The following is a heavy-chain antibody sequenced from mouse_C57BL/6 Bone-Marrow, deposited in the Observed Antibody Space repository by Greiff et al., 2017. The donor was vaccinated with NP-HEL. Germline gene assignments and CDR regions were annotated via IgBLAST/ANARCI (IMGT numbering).Heavy chain of an antibody. V-gene: IGHV5-6*02. CDR1: GFTFSSYG. Sequence: DVKLVESGGDLVKPGGSLKLSCAASGFTFSSYGMSWVRQTPDKRLEWVATISSGGSYTYYPDSVKGRFTISRNNAKNTLYLQMSSLKSEDTAMYYCARLGLYYFDYWGQGTTLTVSS. CDR2: ISSGGSYT. J-gene: IGHJ2*01. CDR3: ARLGLYYFDY.